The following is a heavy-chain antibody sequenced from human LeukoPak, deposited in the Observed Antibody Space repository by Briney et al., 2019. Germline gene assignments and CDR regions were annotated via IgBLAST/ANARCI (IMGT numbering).Heavy chain of an antibody. CDR1: GFTFSSYA. CDR2: ISSGGYST. D-gene: IGHD6-6*01. J-gene: IGHJ4*02. CDR3: AKDGMYSSSSSYYFDH. V-gene: IGHV3-23*01. Sequence: GGSLRLSCAASGFTFSSYAMSWVRQAPGKGLEWVSTISSGGYSTYYADSVKGRVTISRDNSKNTLYLQVNSLRAEDTALYYCAKDGMYSSSSSYYFDHWGQGTLVIVSS.